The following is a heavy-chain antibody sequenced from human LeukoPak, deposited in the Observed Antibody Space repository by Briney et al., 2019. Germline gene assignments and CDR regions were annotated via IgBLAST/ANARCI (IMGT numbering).Heavy chain of an antibody. Sequence: SETLSLTCTVSGGSISSGDYYWSWIRQPPGKGLEWIGYIYYSGSTYYNPSLKSRVTISVDTSKNQFSLKLSSVTAADTAVYYCASDYSNYGRFDYWGQGTLVTVSS. CDR3: ASDYSNYGRFDY. CDR2: IYYSGST. J-gene: IGHJ4*02. V-gene: IGHV4-30-4*08. D-gene: IGHD4-11*01. CDR1: GGSISSGDYY.